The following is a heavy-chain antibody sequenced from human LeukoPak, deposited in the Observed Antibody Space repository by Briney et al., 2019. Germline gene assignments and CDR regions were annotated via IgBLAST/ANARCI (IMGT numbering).Heavy chain of an antibody. CDR2: FDPEYGEK. Sequence: GASVKVSCKISGDTLSQLTIHWVRQAPGEGLEKMGRFDPEYGEKVFAQTFQGRVTMTGDTSASTAYMELSSLRSEDMAVYYCARDRYSSFDYWGQGTLVTVSS. D-gene: IGHD6-19*01. V-gene: IGHV1-24*01. CDR1: GDTLSQLT. J-gene: IGHJ4*02. CDR3: ARDRYSSFDY.